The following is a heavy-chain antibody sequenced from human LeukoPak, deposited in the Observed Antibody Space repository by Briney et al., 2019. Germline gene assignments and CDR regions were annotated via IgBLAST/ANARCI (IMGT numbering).Heavy chain of an antibody. CDR2: MNPNSGNT. CDR1: GYTFTSYD. J-gene: IGHJ4*02. D-gene: IGHD2-15*01. V-gene: IGHV1-8*01. Sequence: ASVKVSCKASGYTFTSYDINWVRQATGQGLEWMGWMNPNSGNTGYAQKFQGRVTMTRNTSISTAYMELSSLRSEDTAVYYCARGGXXXXGGSCYSDYWGQGTLVTVSS. CDR3: ARGGXXXXGGSCYSDY.